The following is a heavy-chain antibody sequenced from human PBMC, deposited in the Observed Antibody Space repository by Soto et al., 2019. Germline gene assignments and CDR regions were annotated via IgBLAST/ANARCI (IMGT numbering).Heavy chain of an antibody. CDR2: ISYDGSNK. CDR1: GFTFSSYG. V-gene: IGHV3-30*18. Sequence: GGSLRLSCAASGFTFSSYGMHWVRQAPGKGLEWVAVISYDGSNKYYADSVKGRFTISRDNSKNTLYLQMNSLRAEDTAVYYCAKDRPNVYYYDSSGSFDYWGQGTLVTVSS. J-gene: IGHJ4*02. CDR3: AKDRPNVYYYDSSGSFDY. D-gene: IGHD3-22*01.